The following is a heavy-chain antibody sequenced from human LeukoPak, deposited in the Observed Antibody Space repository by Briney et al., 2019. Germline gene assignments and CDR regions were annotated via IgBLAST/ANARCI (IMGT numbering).Heavy chain of an antibody. CDR1: GFTVSSNY. CDR3: ARSYYYESSGYYYFDY. D-gene: IGHD3-22*01. V-gene: IGHV3-53*01. J-gene: IGHJ4*02. Sequence: GGSLRLSCAASGFTVSSNYMSWVRQAPGKGLEWVSTIYSGGSTYYADSVKGRFTISKDNSKNTLYLQMNSLRAEDTAVYYCARSYYYESSGYYYFDYWGQGTLVTVSS. CDR2: IYSGGST.